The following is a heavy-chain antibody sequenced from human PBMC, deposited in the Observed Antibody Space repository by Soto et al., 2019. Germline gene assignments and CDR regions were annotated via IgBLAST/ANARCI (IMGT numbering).Heavy chain of an antibody. Sequence: QVQLVESGGGVVQPGRSLRLSCAASGFTFSSYAMHWVRQAPGKGLEWVAVISYDGSNKYYADSVKGRFTISRDNSKNTLYLQMNSLRAEDTAVYYCARDLGYYDILTGYYVDYWGQGTLVTVSS. J-gene: IGHJ4*02. CDR2: ISYDGSNK. CDR3: ARDLGYYDILTGYYVDY. CDR1: GFTFSSYA. D-gene: IGHD3-9*01. V-gene: IGHV3-30-3*01.